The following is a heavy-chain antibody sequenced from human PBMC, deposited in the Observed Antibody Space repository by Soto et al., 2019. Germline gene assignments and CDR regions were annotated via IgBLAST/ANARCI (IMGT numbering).Heavy chain of an antibody. CDR2: ISYDGSNK. CDR1: GFTFSSYA. D-gene: IGHD3-22*01. CDR3: ARGLATSYYYDSSGYPPQHCDY. V-gene: IGHV3-30-3*01. Sequence: GGSLRLSCAASGFTFSSYAMHWVRQAPGKGLEWVAVISYDGSNKYYADSVKGRFTISRDNSKNTLYLQMNSLRAEDTAVYYCARGLATSYYYDSSGYPPQHCDYWGQGTLVTVSS. J-gene: IGHJ4*02.